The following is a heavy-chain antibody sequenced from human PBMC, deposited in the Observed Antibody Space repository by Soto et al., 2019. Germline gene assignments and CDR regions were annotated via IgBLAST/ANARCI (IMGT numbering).Heavy chain of an antibody. Sequence: ASVKVSCKASGYTFNAFVISWMRQAPGQGPEWMGWISAYNGTTKYARRFQGRVIMTTDTSTDTAYMGMRSLRSDDTAVYYCARDTPRWEIGWNWFDPWGQGTLVTVSS. CDR3: ARDTPRWEIGWNWFDP. CDR2: ISAYNGTT. D-gene: IGHD1-26*01. J-gene: IGHJ5*02. V-gene: IGHV1-18*04. CDR1: GYTFNAFV.